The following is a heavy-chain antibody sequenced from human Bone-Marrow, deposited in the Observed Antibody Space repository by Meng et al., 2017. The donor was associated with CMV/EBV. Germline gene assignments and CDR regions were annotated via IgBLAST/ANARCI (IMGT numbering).Heavy chain of an antibody. CDR3: AKVRGAIVVTPSGY. J-gene: IGHJ4*02. Sequence: LSLTCAPSGFTFSSYAMSWVRQAPGKGLEWVSAISGSGGSTYYADSVKGRFTISRDNSKNTLYLQMNSLRAEDTAVYYCAKVRGAIVVTPSGYWGQGTLVTVAS. CDR2: ISGSGGST. D-gene: IGHD4-23*01. V-gene: IGHV3-23*01. CDR1: GFTFSSYA.